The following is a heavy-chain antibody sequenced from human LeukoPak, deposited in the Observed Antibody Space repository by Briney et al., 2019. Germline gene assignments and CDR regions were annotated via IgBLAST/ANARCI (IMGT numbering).Heavy chain of an antibody. CDR1: GYTFTSYG. CDR3: ARGRRILTGYYFIY. J-gene: IGHJ4*02. CDR2: MNPNSGNT. Sequence: ASVKVSCKASGYTFTSYGINWVRQATGQGLEWMGWMNPNSGNTGYAQKFQGRVTMTRNNSISTAYMELSSLRSEDTAVYYCARGRRILTGYYFIYWGQGTLVTVSS. V-gene: IGHV1-8*01. D-gene: IGHD3-9*01.